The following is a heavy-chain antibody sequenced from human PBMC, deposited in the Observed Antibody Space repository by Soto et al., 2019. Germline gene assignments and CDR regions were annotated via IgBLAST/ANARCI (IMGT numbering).Heavy chain of an antibody. Sequence: PGGSLRLSSPASVFLFTAYAISRGGRAQGKGLEWVSGVRGRVGATSSADSVKGRFTISRDNSKNTLYLQMKSLRADDTAVYSCAKDAIMVSTSYNCFDYCGEGT. D-gene: IGHD2-8*01. V-gene: IGHV3-23*01. J-gene: IGHJ4*02. CDR3: AKDAIMVSTSYNCFDY. CDR1: VFLFTAYA. CDR2: VRGRVGAT.